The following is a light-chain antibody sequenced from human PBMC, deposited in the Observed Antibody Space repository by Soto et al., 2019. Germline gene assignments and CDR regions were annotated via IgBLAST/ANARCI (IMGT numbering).Light chain of an antibody. V-gene: IGKV3-20*01. CDR2: GAS. CDR1: QSVNSF. CDR3: QQYGTSGT. Sequence: EIVMTESPATLSVSPWGRSTLSCRASQSVNSFLAWYRQKPGQAPRLLIYGASTRATGIPDRLSGSGSGTEFPLTISRMEPEDFAVYYCQQYGTSGTFGHGTKVDI. J-gene: IGKJ1*01.